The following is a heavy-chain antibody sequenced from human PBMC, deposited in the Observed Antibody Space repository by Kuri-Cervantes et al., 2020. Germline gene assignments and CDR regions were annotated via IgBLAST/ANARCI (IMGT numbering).Heavy chain of an antibody. CDR3: ASGYQLLSRGWFDP. D-gene: IGHD2-2*01. CDR2: ISSDGSNK. J-gene: IGHJ5*02. V-gene: IGHV3-30*03. CDR1: GFTFSSHG. Sequence: GGSLRLSCAASGFTFSSHGMHWVRQAPGKGLEWIALISSDGSNKYYVDSVKGRFTISRDNAKNTLHLQMSSLRAEDTAVYYCASGYQLLSRGWFDPWGQGTLVTVSS.